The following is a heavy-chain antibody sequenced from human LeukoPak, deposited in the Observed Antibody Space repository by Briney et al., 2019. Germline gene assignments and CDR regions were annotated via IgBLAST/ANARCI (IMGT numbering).Heavy chain of an antibody. D-gene: IGHD6-19*01. CDR3: ARVTVAGYFDY. CDR2: INPNSGGT. CDR1: GYTFTGYY. V-gene: IGHV1-2*02. J-gene: IGHJ4*02. Sequence: ASVRVSSKASGYTFTGYYMHWVRQAPGQGLEWMGWINPNSGGTNYAQKFQGRVTMTRDTSISTAYMELSRLRSDDTAVYYCARVTVAGYFDYWGQGTLVTVSS.